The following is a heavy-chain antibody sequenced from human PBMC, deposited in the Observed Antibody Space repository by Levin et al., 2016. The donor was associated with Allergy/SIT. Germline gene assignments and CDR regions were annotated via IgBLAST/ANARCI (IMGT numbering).Heavy chain of an antibody. D-gene: IGHD4-23*01. Sequence: ASVKVSCKTSGYTFIDYGFTWVRQAPGQGLEWVGWISTYNGNANYAQKLQGRVTMTTDTSTSTVYMELRSLRSDDTAVYYCARTNSRGYGGELAGGYWGQGTLVTVSS. V-gene: IGHV1-18*01. J-gene: IGHJ4*02. CDR2: ISTYNGNA. CDR3: ARTNSRGYGGELAGGY. CDR1: GYTFIDYG.